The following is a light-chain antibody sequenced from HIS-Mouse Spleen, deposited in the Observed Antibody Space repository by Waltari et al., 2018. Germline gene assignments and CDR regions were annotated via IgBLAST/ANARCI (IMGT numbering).Light chain of an antibody. Sequence: SSELTQDPAVSVALGQTVRITCQGASLRSHYASLYQQKPGQAPVLVIYGKNNRPSGIPDRFSGSSSGNTASLTITGAQAEDEADYYCNSRDSSGNHVVFGGGTKLTVL. CDR2: GKN. CDR3: NSRDSSGNHVV. J-gene: IGLJ2*01. CDR1: SLRSHY. V-gene: IGLV3-19*01.